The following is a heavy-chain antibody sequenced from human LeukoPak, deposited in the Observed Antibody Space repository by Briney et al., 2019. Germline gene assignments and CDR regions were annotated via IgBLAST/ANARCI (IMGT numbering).Heavy chain of an antibody. CDR2: VSGSGGST. D-gene: IGHD1-26*01. CDR3: AKANSGGYLYYFDY. J-gene: IGHJ4*02. CDR1: GFTFSSYA. Sequence: GGSLRLSCAASGFTFSSYAISWVRQAPGKGLEWVSTVSGSGGSTSYADSVKGRFTISRDNSKNTLYLQMNSLRAEDAAGYFCAKANSGGYLYYFDYWGQGTLVTVSS. V-gene: IGHV3-23*01.